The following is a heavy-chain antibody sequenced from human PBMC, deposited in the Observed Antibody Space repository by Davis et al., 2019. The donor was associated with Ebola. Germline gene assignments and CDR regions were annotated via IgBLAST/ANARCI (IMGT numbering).Heavy chain of an antibody. CDR3: ARDSIVLVSDYGMDV. CDR1: GFTFSSNS. Sequence: GESLKISCAASGFTFSSNSMNWVRQAPGKGLVWVSRIKSDGSSTNYADSVKGRFTISRDNAKNTLYLEMNSLRDEDTAVYYCARDSIVLVSDYGMDVWGQGTTVTVSS. D-gene: IGHD2-8*01. V-gene: IGHV3-74*01. CDR2: IKSDGSST. J-gene: IGHJ6*02.